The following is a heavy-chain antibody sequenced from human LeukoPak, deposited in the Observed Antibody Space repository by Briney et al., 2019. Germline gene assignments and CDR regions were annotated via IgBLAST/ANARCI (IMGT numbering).Heavy chain of an antibody. Sequence: GGSLRLSCAASGFTFSSYAMSWVRQAPGKGLEWVSGISGSGDNTYYADSVKGRFTISRDNSKNTLNVQVNSLGTEDTAAYYCAKGSYYDSSGSFYFDYWGQGTLVTVSS. CDR1: GFTFSSYA. J-gene: IGHJ4*02. CDR2: ISGSGDNT. D-gene: IGHD3-22*01. V-gene: IGHV3-23*01. CDR3: AKGSYYDSSGSFYFDY.